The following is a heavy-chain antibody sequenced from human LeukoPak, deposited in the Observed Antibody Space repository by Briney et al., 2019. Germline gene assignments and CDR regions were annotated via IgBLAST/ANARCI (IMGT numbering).Heavy chain of an antibody. CDR2: INHSGNT. V-gene: IGHV4-34*01. Sequence: SETLSLTCTVSGGSISTSDYYWSWIRQPPGKGLEWIGEINHSGNTKYNPSLKSRVTISVDTSKNQFSLKLNSVTAADTAVYYCASRGGYRFRFTDYYYYYMDVWGNGTTVTVSS. CDR1: GGSISTSDYY. J-gene: IGHJ6*03. CDR3: ASRGGYRFRFTDYYYYYMDV. D-gene: IGHD5-12*01.